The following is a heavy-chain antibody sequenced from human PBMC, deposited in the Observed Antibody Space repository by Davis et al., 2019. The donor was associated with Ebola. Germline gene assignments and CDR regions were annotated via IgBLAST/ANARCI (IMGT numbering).Heavy chain of an antibody. V-gene: IGHV3-53*01. D-gene: IGHD3-16*01. Sequence: GESLKISCAVSGFTVSSNYLSWVRQAPGQGLEWVSTIFSGGTTYYADSVKGRFTISRDNSRNTLYLQMNSLRDEDTAVYYCAKEWGSAAYYFDYWGQGTLVTVSS. J-gene: IGHJ4*02. CDR1: GFTVSSNY. CDR3: AKEWGSAAYYFDY. CDR2: IFSGGTT.